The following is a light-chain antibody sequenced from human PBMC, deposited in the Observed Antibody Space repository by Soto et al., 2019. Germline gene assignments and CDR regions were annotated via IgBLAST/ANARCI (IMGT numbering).Light chain of an antibody. Sequence: QSVLTQPASVSGSPGQSITISCTGTSSDVGVYNYVSWYQQHPGKAPKLMIYDVSNRPSEVSNRFSGSKSGNTASLTISGLQAEDEADYYCSSYTSSSTLVVFGGGTKLTVL. CDR2: DVS. CDR3: SSYTSSSTLVV. J-gene: IGLJ2*01. CDR1: SSDVGVYNY. V-gene: IGLV2-14*01.